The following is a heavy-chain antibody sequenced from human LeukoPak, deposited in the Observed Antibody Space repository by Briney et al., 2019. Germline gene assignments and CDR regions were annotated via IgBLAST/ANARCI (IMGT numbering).Heavy chain of an antibody. CDR2: XXXXXST. D-gene: IGHD2-2*01. V-gene: IGHV4-39*01. CDR3: ARRAYCSSTSCYYYYYYGMDV. CDR1: GGSISSSSYY. J-gene: IGHJ6*02. Sequence: SETLSLTCTVSGGSISSSSYYWGWIRQPPGXXXXXXXXXXXXXSTYYNPSLKSRVTISVDTSKNQFSLKLSSVTAADTAVYYCARRAYCSSTSCYYYYYYGMDVWGQGTTVTVSS.